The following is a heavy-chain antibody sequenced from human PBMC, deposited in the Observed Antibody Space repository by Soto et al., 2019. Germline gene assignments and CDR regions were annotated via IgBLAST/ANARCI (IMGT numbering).Heavy chain of an antibody. D-gene: IGHD2-15*01. J-gene: IGHJ3*02. CDR1: GFTFSSYA. Sequence: GGSLRLSCAASGFTFSSYAMSWVRQAPGKGLEWVSAISGSGGSTYYADSVKGRLTISRANSKNTLYLQMNSLRAEDTAVYYCAKDYVVVAEVDAFDIWGQGTMVTVSS. V-gene: IGHV3-23*01. CDR2: ISGSGGST. CDR3: AKDYVVVAEVDAFDI.